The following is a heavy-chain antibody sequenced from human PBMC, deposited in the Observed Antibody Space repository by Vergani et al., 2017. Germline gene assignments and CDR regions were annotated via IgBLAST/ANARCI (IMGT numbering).Heavy chain of an antibody. Sequence: QVQLQESGPGLVKPSETLSLTCIISDAATTSGIYYWAWVRQTPGKGLEWIGTFSYSGSTHYNPCLKSRVTISEGTSKSRFSLAVRSVTAADTAVYYCATDLTRYFENWGPGILVTVSS. CDR1: DAATTSGIYY. D-gene: IGHD2-15*01. V-gene: IGHV4-39*01. J-gene: IGHJ4*02. CDR2: FSYSGST. CDR3: ATDLTRYFEN.